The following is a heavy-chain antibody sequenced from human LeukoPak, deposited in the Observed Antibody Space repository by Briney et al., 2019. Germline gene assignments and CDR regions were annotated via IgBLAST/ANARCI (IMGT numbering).Heavy chain of an antibody. CDR3: PRANPLIFWSGSSNAFDI. V-gene: IGHV4-30-4*08. CDR1: GGSISSGDYY. J-gene: IGHJ3*02. D-gene: IGHD3-3*01. Sequence: SQNLSLTCTVSGGSISSGDYYWSWIRQPPGKGLEWIGYIYYSGSTYYNPSLKSRVTISVDTSKNQFSLKLSSVTAADTAVYYCPRANPLIFWSGSSNAFDIWGQGTMVTVSS. CDR2: IYYSGST.